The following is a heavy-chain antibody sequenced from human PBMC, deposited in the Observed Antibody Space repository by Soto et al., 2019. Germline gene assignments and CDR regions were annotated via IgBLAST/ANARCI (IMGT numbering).Heavy chain of an antibody. Sequence: QVQLQESGPGLVKPSQTLSLTCTVSGGSISSGGYYWSWIRQHPGKGLEWIGYIYYSGSTYYNPTLKSRVTISVDTCKNQFSLKLRSVTAADTAVYYCARDRQSGYGDSGGAFDILGQGTMVTGSS. CDR3: ARDRQSGYGDSGGAFDI. CDR1: GGSISSGGYY. V-gene: IGHV4-31*03. CDR2: IYYSGST. D-gene: IGHD4-17*01. J-gene: IGHJ3*02.